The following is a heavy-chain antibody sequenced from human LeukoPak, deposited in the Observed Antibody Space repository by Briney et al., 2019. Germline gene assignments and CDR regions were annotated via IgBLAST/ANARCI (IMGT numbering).Heavy chain of an antibody. D-gene: IGHD3-3*01. J-gene: IGHJ6*03. CDR3: ARGRLPDFGVVIAPYYYYYYMDV. V-gene: IGHV4-34*01. CDR2: INHSGST. Sequence: PSETLSLTCAVCGGSFSGYYWSWIRQPPGKGLEWIGEINHSGSTNYNPSLKSRVTISVDTSKNQFSLKLSSVTAADTAVYYCARGRLPDFGVVIAPYYYYYYMDVWGKGTTVTVSS. CDR1: GGSFSGYY.